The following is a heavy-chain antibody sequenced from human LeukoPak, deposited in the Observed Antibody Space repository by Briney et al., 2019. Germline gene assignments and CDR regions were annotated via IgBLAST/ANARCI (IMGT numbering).Heavy chain of an antibody. CDR1: GGSISSSSYY. V-gene: IGHV4-39*07. Sequence: SETLSLTCTVSGGSISSSSYYWGWIRQPPGKGLEWIGSIYYSGSTYYNPSLKSRVTISVDTSKNQFSLKLSSVTAADTAVYYCARDWYSSGSLDYWGQGTLVTVSS. D-gene: IGHD6-19*01. J-gene: IGHJ4*02. CDR2: IYYSGST. CDR3: ARDWYSSGSLDY.